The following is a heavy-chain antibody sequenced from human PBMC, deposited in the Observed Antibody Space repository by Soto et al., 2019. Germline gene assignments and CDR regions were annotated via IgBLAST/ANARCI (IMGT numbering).Heavy chain of an antibody. CDR2: IGTAGDT. J-gene: IGHJ6*02. Sequence: GGSLRLSCAASGFTFSSYDMHWVRQATGKGLEWVSAIGTAGDTYYPGSVKGRFTISRENAKNSLYLQMNSLRAEDTAVYYCARFSLTLRRIAVAGTYVIDVWGQRSSDTGSS. CDR3: ARFSLTLRRIAVAGTYVIDV. CDR1: GFTFSSYD. D-gene: IGHD6-19*01. V-gene: IGHV3-13*01.